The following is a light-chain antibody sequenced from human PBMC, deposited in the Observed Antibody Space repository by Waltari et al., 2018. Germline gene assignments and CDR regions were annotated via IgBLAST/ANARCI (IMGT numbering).Light chain of an antibody. Sequence: IVLTQSPGTLSLSPGERATLSCRTSQSVSSTYIAWYQQKPGQTPRLLIYGASNRATGIPDRFSGSGSGTDFTLTISRLEPEDSAVYYCQQYVSSPLTFGG. CDR1: QSVSSTY. J-gene: IGKJ4*01. CDR3: QQYVSSPLT. CDR2: GAS. V-gene: IGKV3-20*01.